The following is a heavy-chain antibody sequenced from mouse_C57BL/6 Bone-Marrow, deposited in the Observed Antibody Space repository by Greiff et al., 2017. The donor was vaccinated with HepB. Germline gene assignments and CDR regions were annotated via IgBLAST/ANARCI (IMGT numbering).Heavy chain of an antibody. CDR1: GYTFTDYE. Sequence: QVQLQQSGAELVRPGASVTLSCKASGYTFTDYEIHWVKQTPVHGLEWIGAIDPETGGTAYNQKFKGKAILTADKSSSTAYMELRSLTSEDSAVYYCTRPYYYVSSYDYWGQGTTLTVSS. V-gene: IGHV1-15*01. CDR3: TRPYYYVSSYDY. D-gene: IGHD1-1*01. CDR2: IDPETGGT. J-gene: IGHJ2*01.